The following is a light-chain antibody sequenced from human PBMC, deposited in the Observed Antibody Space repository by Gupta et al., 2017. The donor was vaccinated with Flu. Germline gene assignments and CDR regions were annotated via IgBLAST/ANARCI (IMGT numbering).Light chain of an antibody. CDR2: GAS. V-gene: IGKV3-20*01. CDR1: QTVSNSY. J-gene: IGKJ2*03. CDR3: QQYGNSPPYS. Sequence: EIVLTQFQGTLSLSPGDRATLSCRASQTVSNSYLAWYQQRPGQAPRLLIYGASSRATGIPYRCSGSGCGTDLTLTISRLEPEDFAVYYCQQYGNSPPYSVGHGTKLEIK.